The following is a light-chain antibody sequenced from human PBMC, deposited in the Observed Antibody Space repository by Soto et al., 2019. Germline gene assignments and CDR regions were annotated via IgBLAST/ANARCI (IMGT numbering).Light chain of an antibody. Sequence: EIVMTQSPATLSVSPGERATLSCRASQSISSNLAWYQQKPGQAPRLLIYGASTRATGIPATFSGSGSGTEFTLTISSLPSEDFAVYYCQQYNNWPFTCGPGTKVDIK. V-gene: IGKV3-15*01. CDR2: GAS. CDR3: QQYNNWPFT. J-gene: IGKJ3*01. CDR1: QSISSN.